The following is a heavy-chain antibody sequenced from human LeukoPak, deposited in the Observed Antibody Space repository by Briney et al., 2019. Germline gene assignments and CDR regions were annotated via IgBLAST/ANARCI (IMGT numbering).Heavy chain of an antibody. D-gene: IGHD2-2*02. CDR1: GYTFTSYA. CDR2: INAGNGNT. J-gene: IGHJ4*02. V-gene: IGHV1-3*01. CDR3: ARALTYCSSTSCYTSRDDY. Sequence: ASVKVSCKASGYTFTSYAMHWVRQAPGQRLEWMGWINAGNGNTKYSQKFQGRVTITRDTSASTAYMELSSLRSEDTAVYYCARALTYCSSTSCYTSRDDYWGQGTLVTVSS.